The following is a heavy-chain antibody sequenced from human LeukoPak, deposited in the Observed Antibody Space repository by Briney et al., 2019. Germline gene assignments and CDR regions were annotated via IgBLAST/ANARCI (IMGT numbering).Heavy chain of an antibody. Sequence: ASVKVSCKASGYTFTSYGISWVRQAPGQGLEWMGWISAYNGNTNYAQKLQGRVTMTTDTSTSTAYMELRSLRSDDTAVYYCEGVRDDSRYYYFDYWGQGTLVTVSS. J-gene: IGHJ4*02. CDR3: EGVRDDSRYYYFDY. CDR1: GYTFTSYG. D-gene: IGHD3-22*01. CDR2: ISAYNGNT. V-gene: IGHV1-18*01.